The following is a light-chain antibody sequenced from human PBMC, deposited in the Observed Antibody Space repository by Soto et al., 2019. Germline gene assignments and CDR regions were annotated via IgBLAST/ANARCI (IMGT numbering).Light chain of an antibody. Sequence: DIQMTQSPSSLSASVGDRVTITCRASQDVSNSLAWFQQKPGKGPKSLIYAASSLQSGVPSRFSGSGYGTDCTLTISTLQPEDFATYYCQQYDSYPRTFGQGTKVEIK. CDR1: QDVSNS. CDR2: AAS. V-gene: IGKV1-16*01. J-gene: IGKJ1*01. CDR3: QQYDSYPRT.